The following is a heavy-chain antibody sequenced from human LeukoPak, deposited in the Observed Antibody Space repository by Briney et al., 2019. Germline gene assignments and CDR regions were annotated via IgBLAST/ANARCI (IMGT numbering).Heavy chain of an antibody. J-gene: IGHJ4*02. CDR2: ISAYNGNT. D-gene: IGHD5-12*01. V-gene: IGHV1-18*01. Sequence: ASVKVSCKASGYTFTTYGISWVRQAPGQGLEWMGWISAYNGNTNYAQKLQGRVIMTTDTSTSTAYMELRSLRSDDTAAYYCARMVVATMRGYYFDYWGQGTLVTVSS. CDR1: GYTFTTYG. CDR3: ARMVVATMRGYYFDY.